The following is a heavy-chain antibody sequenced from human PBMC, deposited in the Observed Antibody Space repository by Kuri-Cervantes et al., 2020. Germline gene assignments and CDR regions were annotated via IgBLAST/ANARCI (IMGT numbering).Heavy chain of an antibody. V-gene: IGHV4-39*07. CDR2: IYHSGST. D-gene: IGHD3-10*01. Sequence: SETLSLTCTVSDGSISSRSYYWGWIRQPPGKGLEWVGSIYHSGSTYYNPSLKSRVTISVHTSQHQLSLKLSSVTAADTAVYYCVGAMVRGFIRLPLSDYWGKGTAVTVSS. CDR3: VGAMVRGFIRLPLSDY. J-gene: IGHJ4*02. CDR1: DGSISSRSYY.